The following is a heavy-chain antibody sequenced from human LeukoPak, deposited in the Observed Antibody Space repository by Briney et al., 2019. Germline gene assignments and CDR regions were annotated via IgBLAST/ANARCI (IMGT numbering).Heavy chain of an antibody. CDR2: IYHSGNN. CDR1: GYSISSGYY. D-gene: IGHD3-22*01. J-gene: IGHJ4*02. V-gene: IGHV4-38-2*02. CDR3: ARDLRSDYNSWIDD. Sequence: SETLSLTCTVSGYSISSGYYWGWIRQPPGKGLEWIGSIYHSGNNYYNPSLKSRVTISVDTSKNQFSLKLSSVTAADTAVYYCARDLRSDYNSWIDDWGQGTPVTVSS.